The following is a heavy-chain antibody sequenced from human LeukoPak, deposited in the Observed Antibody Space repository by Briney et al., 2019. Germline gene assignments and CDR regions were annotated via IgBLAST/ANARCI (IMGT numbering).Heavy chain of an antibody. CDR1: GFTFSGYL. CDR3: VRDLILTWTPGDDFDH. Sequence: GGSLRLSCAASGFTFSGYLMHWVRQAPGKGLEWVSRINEGGSVISYADSVKGRFTISRENAKNTVYLQMDSLRAEDTAVYYCVRDLILTWTPGDDFDHWGQGTLVTVSS. D-gene: IGHD3-16*01. CDR2: INEGGSVI. V-gene: IGHV3-74*01. J-gene: IGHJ4*02.